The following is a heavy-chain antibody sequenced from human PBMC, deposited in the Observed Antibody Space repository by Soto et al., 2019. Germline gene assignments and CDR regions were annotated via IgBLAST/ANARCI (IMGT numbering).Heavy chain of an antibody. J-gene: IGHJ4*02. CDR2: INHSGST. CDR1: GGSFSGYY. D-gene: IGHD3-10*01. V-gene: IGHV4-34*01. CDR3: ASPYVYYGSGSSGDY. Sequence: SETLSLTCAVYGGSFSGYYLSWIRQPPGKGLEWIGEINHSGSTSYNPSLKSRVTISVDTSKNQFSLKLSSVTAADTAVYYCASPYVYYGSGSSGDYWGQGALLTVSS.